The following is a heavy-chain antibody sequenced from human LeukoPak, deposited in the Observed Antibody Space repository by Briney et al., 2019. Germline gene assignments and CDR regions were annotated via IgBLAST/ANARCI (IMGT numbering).Heavy chain of an antibody. CDR2: ISSSSSTI. J-gene: IGHJ5*02. CDR3: AREKQYQLLPNWFDP. CDR1: GFTFSSYS. Sequence: GGSLRLSCAASGFTFSSYSMNWVRQAPGNGLEWVSYISSSSSTIYYADSVKGRFTISRDNAKNSLYLQMNSLRAEDTAVYYCAREKQYQLLPNWFDPWGQGTLVTVSS. V-gene: IGHV3-48*04. D-gene: IGHD2-2*01.